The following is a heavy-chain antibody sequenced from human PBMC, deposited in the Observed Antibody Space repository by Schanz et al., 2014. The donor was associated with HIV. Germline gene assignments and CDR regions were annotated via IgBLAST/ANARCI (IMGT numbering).Heavy chain of an antibody. J-gene: IGHJ4*02. Sequence: QVQLQESGPGLLKPSETLSLICTVSGGSISSHYWSWIRQPPGKGLEWIGNVFSNGATKYNPSLQSRVTISVDTSQNQFSLKLTSVTAADTAVYFCARAGQWFGHLDWGQGTLVTVSS. CDR3: ARAGQWFGHLD. CDR1: GGSISSHY. CDR2: VFSNGAT. D-gene: IGHD3-10*01. V-gene: IGHV4-59*11.